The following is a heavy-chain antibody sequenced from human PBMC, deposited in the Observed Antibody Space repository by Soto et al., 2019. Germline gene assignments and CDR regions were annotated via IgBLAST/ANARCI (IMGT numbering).Heavy chain of an antibody. D-gene: IGHD6-13*01. J-gene: IGHJ4*02. V-gene: IGHV4-39*01. CDR2: IYYSAST. CDR1: GGSISSSSYY. Sequence: QLQLQESGPGLVKPSETLSLTCTVSGGSISSSSYYWGWIRQPPGKGLEWIGSIYYSASTYYNPSLKSRVTISVDTSRNQFSLKLSSVTAADTAVYYCARRPARGVFFDYWGQGTLVTVSS. CDR3: ARRPARGVFFDY.